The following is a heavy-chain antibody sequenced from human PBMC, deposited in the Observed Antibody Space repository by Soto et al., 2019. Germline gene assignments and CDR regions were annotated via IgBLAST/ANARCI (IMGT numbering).Heavy chain of an antibody. CDR1: GGTFSSYA. V-gene: IGHV1-69*01. CDR2: MIPIFGTA. J-gene: IGHJ5*02. D-gene: IGHD2-21*02. Sequence: QVQLVQSGAEVKKPGSSVKVSCKASGGTFSSYAMSWVRQAPGQGLEWLGGMIPIFGTANYAQKFQGRVTITTDESTSTAYRELGSLRSEDTAVYYCARERWGTVVTRSYWFDPWGQGTLVTVSS. CDR3: ARERWGTVVTRSYWFDP.